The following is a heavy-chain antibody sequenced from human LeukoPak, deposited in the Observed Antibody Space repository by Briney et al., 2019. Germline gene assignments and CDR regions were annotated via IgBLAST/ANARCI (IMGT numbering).Heavy chain of an antibody. CDR2: ISRSDNTI. D-gene: IGHD3-16*01. Sequence: GGSLRLSCAASGFTFSDYYMSWIRQAPGKGLEWVSYISRSDNTIYYADSVKGRFTISRDNAKNSLYLQMNSLRAEDTAVYYCARERKPGDGAFDIWGQGTMVTVSS. V-gene: IGHV3-11*04. CDR3: ARERKPGDGAFDI. CDR1: GFTFSDYY. J-gene: IGHJ3*02.